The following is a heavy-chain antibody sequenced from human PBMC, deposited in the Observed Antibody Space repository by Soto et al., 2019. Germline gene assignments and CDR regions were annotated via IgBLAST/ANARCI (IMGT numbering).Heavy chain of an antibody. CDR3: AREMSYYYDSSGLDAFDI. J-gene: IGHJ3*02. CDR2: ISGYNGNT. D-gene: IGHD3-22*01. Sequence: ASVKVSCKTSGYSFTTYGISWVRQAPGQGLEWMGWISGYNGNTNYAQKLQGRVTMTTDTSTSTAYMELRSLRSDDTAVYYCAREMSYYYDSSGLDAFDIWG. CDR1: GYSFTTYG. V-gene: IGHV1-18*01.